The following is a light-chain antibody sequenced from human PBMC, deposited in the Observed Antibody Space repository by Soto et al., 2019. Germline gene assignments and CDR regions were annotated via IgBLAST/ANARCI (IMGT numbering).Light chain of an antibody. J-gene: IGKJ5*01. V-gene: IGKV3-20*01. CDR3: QHFGGTTFT. CDR1: QSVSSN. Sequence: EIVLTQSPGTLSLSPGERATLSCRASQSVSSNLAWYQQKPGQAPRLLIYGASTRATGIPDRFSGSGPGTHFTLTISRLEPGDFAVYYCQHFGGTTFTFGQGTRLEIK. CDR2: GAS.